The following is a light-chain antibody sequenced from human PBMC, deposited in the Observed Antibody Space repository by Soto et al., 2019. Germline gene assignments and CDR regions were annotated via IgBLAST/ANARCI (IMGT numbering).Light chain of an antibody. V-gene: IGKV1-39*01. CDR3: QQSYSTPLT. CDR1: QSVSSY. J-gene: IGKJ4*01. Sequence: DIQMTQSPSSLSASVGDRVTITCRASQSVSSYLNWYQHKPGKAPKLLIYAASSLQSGVPSRFSGSGSGTDLTITISSLQPEDFATYYCQQSYSTPLTFGGGTKVDIK. CDR2: AAS.